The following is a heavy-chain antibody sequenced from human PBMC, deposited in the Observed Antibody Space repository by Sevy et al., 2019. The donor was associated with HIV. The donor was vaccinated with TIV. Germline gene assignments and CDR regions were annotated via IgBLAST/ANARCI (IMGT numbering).Heavy chain of an antibody. J-gene: IGHJ3*02. CDR3: ARVGEGYCSGGSCYSGAFDI. Sequence: GESQISCKGSGYSFTSYWIGWVRQMPGKGLEWMGIIYPGDSDTRYSPSFQGQVTISADKSISTAYLQWSSLKASDTAMYYCARVGEGYCSGGSCYSGAFDIWGQGTMVTVSS. CDR2: IYPGDSDT. CDR1: GYSFTSYW. V-gene: IGHV5-51*01. D-gene: IGHD2-15*01.